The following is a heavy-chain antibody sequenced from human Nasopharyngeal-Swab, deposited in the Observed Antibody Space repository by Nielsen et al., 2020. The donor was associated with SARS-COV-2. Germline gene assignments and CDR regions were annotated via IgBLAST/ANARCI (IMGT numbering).Heavy chain of an antibody. CDR1: GFTFSTYA. Sequence: GESLKISCAASGFTFSTYAMSWVRQAPGKGLEWVSSISASGQTTYYADSVKGRFSISRDNSKNTLYLRMTRLRAEDTAVYFCASRGPEGWPTDYWGQGVLVTVSS. V-gene: IGHV3-23*01. D-gene: IGHD6-19*01. J-gene: IGHJ4*02. CDR3: ASRGPEGWPTDY. CDR2: ISASGQTT.